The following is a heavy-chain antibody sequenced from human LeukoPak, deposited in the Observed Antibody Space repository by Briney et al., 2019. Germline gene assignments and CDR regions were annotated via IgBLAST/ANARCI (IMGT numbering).Heavy chain of an antibody. CDR3: AREWQGGIAAAGTRIEGDY. Sequence: GGSLRLSCAVSGFSVSGYWMTWVRQAPGKGLEWVANIKQDGSEKNYVDSVKGRFTISRDNAENSLFLQMNSLGVEDTAVYYCAREWQGGIAAAGTRIEGDYWGQGTLVAVS. CDR1: GFSVSGYW. V-gene: IGHV3-7*01. D-gene: IGHD6-13*01. CDR2: IKQDGSEK. J-gene: IGHJ4*02.